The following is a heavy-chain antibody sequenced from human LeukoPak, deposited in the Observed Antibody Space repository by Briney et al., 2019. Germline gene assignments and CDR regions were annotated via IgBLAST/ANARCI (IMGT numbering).Heavy chain of an antibody. D-gene: IGHD5-18*01. Sequence: ASVKVSCKASGYTFTGYYMHWVRQAPGQGLEWMGWINPNSGGTNYAQKLQGRVTMTTDTSTSTAYMELRSLRSDDTAVYYCALIVATGSGYSYGFDYWGQGTLVTVSS. J-gene: IGHJ4*02. CDR2: INPNSGGT. CDR3: ALIVATGSGYSYGFDY. V-gene: IGHV1-2*02. CDR1: GYTFTGYY.